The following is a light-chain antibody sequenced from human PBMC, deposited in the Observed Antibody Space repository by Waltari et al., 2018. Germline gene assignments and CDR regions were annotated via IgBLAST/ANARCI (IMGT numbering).Light chain of an antibody. CDR1: SSAVGGSDY. Sequence: QSALTPPRSVSGSPGQSGTISCTGPSSAVGGSDYVPWYQHHPGKAPKLMICDVTKRPSGVPDRFSGSKSGNTASLTISGLQAEDEADYYCCSYAGSYTHVVFGGGTKLTVL. CDR3: CSYAGSYTHVV. J-gene: IGLJ2*01. V-gene: IGLV2-11*01. CDR2: DVT.